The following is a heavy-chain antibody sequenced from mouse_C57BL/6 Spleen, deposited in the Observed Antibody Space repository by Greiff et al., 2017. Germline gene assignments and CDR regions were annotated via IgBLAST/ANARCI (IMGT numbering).Heavy chain of an antibody. CDR2: IYPGNGDT. CDR3: ARERENTTVVPDYGD. CDR1: GYTFTSYN. J-gene: IGHJ2*01. D-gene: IGHD1-1*01. Sequence: LQQSGAELVRPGASVKMSCKASGYTFTSYNMHWVKQTPRQGLEWIGAIYPGNGDTSYNQKFKGKATMTVDKSSSTAYMQLSSLTSEDSAVYYCARERENTTVVPDYGDRGKGTTVTAYS. V-gene: IGHV1-12*01.